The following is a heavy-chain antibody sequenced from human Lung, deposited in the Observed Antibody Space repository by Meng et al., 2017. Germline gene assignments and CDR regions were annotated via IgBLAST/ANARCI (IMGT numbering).Heavy chain of an antibody. CDR3: ATGAAAADH. CDR1: GFSFTDAW. Sequence: EVQLVEGGGGLVKPGGSLRLSCVASGFSFTDAWMSWVRQAPGKGLEWVGRIKSNSDGGTTDYAAPVKGRFTISRDDSKNTLYLQMNSLITEDTAVYFCATGAAAADHWGQGTLVTVSS. D-gene: IGHD6-13*01. V-gene: IGHV3-15*01. CDR2: IKSNSDGGTT. J-gene: IGHJ4*02.